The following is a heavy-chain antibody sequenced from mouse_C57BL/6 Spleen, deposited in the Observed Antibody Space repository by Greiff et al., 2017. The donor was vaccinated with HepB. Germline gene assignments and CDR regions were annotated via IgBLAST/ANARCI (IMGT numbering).Heavy chain of an antibody. J-gene: IGHJ2*01. D-gene: IGHD1-1*01. Sequence: VQLKESEGGLVQPGSSMKLSCTASGFTFSDYYMAWVRQVPEKGLEWVANINYDGSSTYYLDSLKSRFIISRDNAKNILYLQMSSLKSEDTATYYCAREGDGSSYFDYWGQGTTLTVSS. V-gene: IGHV5-16*01. CDR3: AREGDGSSYFDY. CDR2: INYDGSST. CDR1: GFTFSDYY.